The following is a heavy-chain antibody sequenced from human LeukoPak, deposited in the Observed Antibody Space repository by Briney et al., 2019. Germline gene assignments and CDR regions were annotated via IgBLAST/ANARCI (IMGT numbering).Heavy chain of an antibody. D-gene: IGHD2-2*01. J-gene: IGHJ3*02. CDR1: GFTFSSYA. CDR3: ARDPNRLYCSSTSCYAFDI. V-gene: IGHV3-30-3*01. CDR2: ISYDGSNK. Sequence: PGRSLRLSCAASGFTFSSYAMHWVRQAPGKGLEWVAVISYDGSNKYYADSVKGRFIISRDNSKSTLYLQMNSLRAEDTAVYYCARDPNRLYCSSTSCYAFDIWGQGTMVTVSS.